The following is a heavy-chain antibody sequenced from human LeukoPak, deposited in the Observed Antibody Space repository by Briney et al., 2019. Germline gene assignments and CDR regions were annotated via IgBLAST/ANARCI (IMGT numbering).Heavy chain of an antibody. CDR2: IYTSGST. D-gene: IGHD6-13*01. CDR3: ARGIAAAGHWFDP. CDR1: GGSISSYY. V-gene: IGHV4-4*08. Sequence: SETLSLTCTVSGGSISSYYWSWIRQPPGKGLEWIGRIYTSGSTNYNPSLKSRVTISVDTSKNQFSLKLSSVTAADTAVYYCARGIAAAGHWFDPWGQGTLVTVSS. J-gene: IGHJ5*02.